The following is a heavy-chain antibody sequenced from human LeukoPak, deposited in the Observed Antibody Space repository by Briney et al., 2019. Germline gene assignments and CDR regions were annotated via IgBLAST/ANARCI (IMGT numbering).Heavy chain of an antibody. CDR3: ARVRGDFETD. J-gene: IGHJ1*01. V-gene: IGHV4-59*01. Sequence: SETLSLTCSVSGGSISSYYWTWIRQPAGKGLEWIGYRYYSGSTTYNPSLKSRVTISVDTSKSQFSLKLISVTAADTAIYYCARVRGDFETDWGQGTLVILSS. D-gene: IGHD3-16*01. CDR2: RYYSGST. CDR1: GGSISSYY.